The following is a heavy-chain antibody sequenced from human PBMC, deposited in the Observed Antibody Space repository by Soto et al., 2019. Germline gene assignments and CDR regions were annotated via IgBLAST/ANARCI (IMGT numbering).Heavy chain of an antibody. J-gene: IGHJ6*02. D-gene: IGHD3-3*01. CDR2: IIPIFGTA. CDR1: GGTFSSYA. Sequence: SVKVSCKASGGTFSSYAISWVRQAPGQGXEWMGGIIPIFGTANYAQKFQGRVTITADESTSTAYMELSSLRSEDTAVYYCARGGPIFRVVIASLVGYYYAMDVLGPGATDTVSS. V-gene: IGHV1-69*13. CDR3: ARGGPIFRVVIASLVGYYYAMDV.